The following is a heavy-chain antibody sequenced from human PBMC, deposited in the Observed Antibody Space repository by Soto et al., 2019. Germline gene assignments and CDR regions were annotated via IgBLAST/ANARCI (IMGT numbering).Heavy chain of an antibody. V-gene: IGHV3-53*01. CDR3: ARGLLLGTTTAFDH. Sequence: AVGSLRLSCAASGFIVSSNYMSWVRQAPGKGLEWVSLIYSGGSTYYADSVKGRFTISRDNSKNTLYLQMNSLRAEDTAVYYCARGLLLGTTTAFDHWGQGTLVTVSS. J-gene: IGHJ4*02. CDR2: IYSGGST. D-gene: IGHD1-26*01. CDR1: GFIVSSNY.